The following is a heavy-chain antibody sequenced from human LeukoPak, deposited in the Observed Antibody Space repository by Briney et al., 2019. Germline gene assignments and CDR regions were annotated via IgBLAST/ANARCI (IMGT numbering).Heavy chain of an antibody. CDR1: GDSISSGDYY. CDR3: ASGLGIAVAGTGVVY. V-gene: IGHV4-61*02. Sequence: SQTLSLTCTVSGDSISSGDYYWRWLRQPVGKGLEWIGGINHSGSTNYNPSLKSRVTISVDTSKNQFSLKLSSVTAADTAVYYCASGLGIAVAGTGVVYWGQGTLVTVSS. D-gene: IGHD6-19*01. J-gene: IGHJ4*02. CDR2: INHSGST.